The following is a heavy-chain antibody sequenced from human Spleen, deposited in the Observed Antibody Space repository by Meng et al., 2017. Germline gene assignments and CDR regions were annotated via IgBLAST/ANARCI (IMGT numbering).Heavy chain of an antibody. Sequence: QVQLQQWGAGLLKPSEPLSLTCVVSGGSFSDYYWSWIRQPPGKGLEWIGEINHSGSTNYNPSLKSRVTISVDTSKNQFSLKLSSVTAADTAVYYCAANSVTTLYFWGQGTLVTVFS. J-gene: IGHJ4*02. V-gene: IGHV4-34*01. CDR2: INHSGST. CDR3: AANSVTTLYF. CDR1: GGSFSDYY. D-gene: IGHD4-17*01.